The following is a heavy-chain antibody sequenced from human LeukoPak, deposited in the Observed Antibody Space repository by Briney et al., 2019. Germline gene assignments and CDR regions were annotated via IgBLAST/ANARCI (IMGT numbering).Heavy chain of an antibody. J-gene: IGHJ4*02. CDR3: TRNRPETPLGY. CDR1: GITVGNNY. V-gene: IGHV3-53*01. Sequence: GGSLRLSCAASGITVGNNYFSWVRQAPGKGLEWVALIYSGGGTAYADSVKGRFTIPRDSSKNTLFLQTNSLKPEDTAMYHCTRNRPETPLGYWGQGTLVTVSS. D-gene: IGHD1-14*01. CDR2: IYSGGGT.